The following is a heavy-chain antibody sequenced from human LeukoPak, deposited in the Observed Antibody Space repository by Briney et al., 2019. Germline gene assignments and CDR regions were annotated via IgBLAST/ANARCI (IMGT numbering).Heavy chain of an antibody. CDR3: ARDGSRPYYYYGMDV. Sequence: GGSLRLSCAASGFTVSNNYMSWVRQAPGKGLEWVSVIYSGGSTYYADSVKGRFTISRDTSKNTLSLQMNSLRAEDTAVYYCARDGSRPYYYYGMDVWGQGTTVTVSS. D-gene: IGHD6-6*01. CDR1: GFTVSNNY. J-gene: IGHJ6*02. CDR2: IYSGGST. V-gene: IGHV3-53*01.